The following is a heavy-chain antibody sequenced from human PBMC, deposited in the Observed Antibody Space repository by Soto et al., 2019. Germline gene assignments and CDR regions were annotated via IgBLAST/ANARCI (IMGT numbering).Heavy chain of an antibody. Sequence: QVQLVESGGGVVQPGRSLRLSCAASGFTFSSYGMHWVRQAPGKGLEWVAVISYDGSNKYYADSVKGRFTISRDNSKNTLYLQMNRLRAEDTAVYYCAKDPQDIVVVPAAKDYYYYGMDVWGQGTTVTVSS. V-gene: IGHV3-30*18. J-gene: IGHJ6*02. CDR3: AKDPQDIVVVPAAKDYYYYGMDV. CDR1: GFTFSSYG. CDR2: ISYDGSNK. D-gene: IGHD2-2*01.